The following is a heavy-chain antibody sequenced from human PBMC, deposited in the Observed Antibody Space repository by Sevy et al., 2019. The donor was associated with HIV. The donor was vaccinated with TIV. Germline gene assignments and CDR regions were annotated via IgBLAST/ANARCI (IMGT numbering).Heavy chain of an antibody. CDR3: ARGGGLDYYDGSGYYSPLDY. V-gene: IGHV3-33*01. J-gene: IGHJ4*02. D-gene: IGHD3-22*01. CDR1: GFTFSSYG. CDR2: IWYDGSNK. Sequence: GGSLRLSCAASGFTFSSYGMHWVRQAPGKGLEWVAVIWYDGSNKFYADSVKGRFTISRDNSKNTLYLQMNNRRAEDTAVYYCARGGGLDYYDGSGYYSPLDYWGQGTLVTVSS.